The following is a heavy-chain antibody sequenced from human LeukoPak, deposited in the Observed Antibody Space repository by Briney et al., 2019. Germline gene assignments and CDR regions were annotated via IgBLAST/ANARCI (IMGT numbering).Heavy chain of an antibody. J-gene: IGHJ4*02. CDR1: GGSFSGYY. Sequence: SETLSLTCAVYGGSFSGYYWSWIRQPPGNGLEWIGEINHSGSTNYNPSLKSRVTISVDTSKNQFSLKLSSVTAADTAVYYCATIRTVTGNDYWGQGTLVTVSS. V-gene: IGHV4-34*01. CDR2: INHSGST. CDR3: ATIRTVTGNDY. D-gene: IGHD4-17*01.